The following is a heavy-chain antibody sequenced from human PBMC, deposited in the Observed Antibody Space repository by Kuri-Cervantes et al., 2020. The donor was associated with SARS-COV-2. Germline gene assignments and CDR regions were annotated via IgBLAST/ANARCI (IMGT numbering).Heavy chain of an antibody. Sequence: ASVKVSCKASGYTFTSYGISWVRQAPGQGLEWMGWISAYNGNTNYAQKLQGRVTMTTDTSTSTAYMELGSLRSDDTAVYYCARDPRRPYCSSTSCSVYWGQGTLVTVSS. CDR1: GYTFTSYG. CDR3: ARDPRRPYCSSTSCSVY. J-gene: IGHJ4*02. CDR2: ISAYNGNT. V-gene: IGHV1-18*01. D-gene: IGHD2-2*01.